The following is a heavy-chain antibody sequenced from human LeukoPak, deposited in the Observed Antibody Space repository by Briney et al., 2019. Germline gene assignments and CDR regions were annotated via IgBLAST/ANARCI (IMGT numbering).Heavy chain of an antibody. CDR2: IYSGGNT. J-gene: IGHJ4*02. Sequence: PGGSLRLSCAASGLTVNSKYMSWVRQAPGKGLEWVSVIYSGGNTYYADAVKGRFTISRDNSKNTLYLQMSSLRAEDTAVYYCATEEEITMVRGVIHDAYFDYWGQGTLVTVSS. D-gene: IGHD3-10*01. CDR3: ATEEEITMVRGVIHDAYFDY. V-gene: IGHV3-53*01. CDR1: GLTVNSKY.